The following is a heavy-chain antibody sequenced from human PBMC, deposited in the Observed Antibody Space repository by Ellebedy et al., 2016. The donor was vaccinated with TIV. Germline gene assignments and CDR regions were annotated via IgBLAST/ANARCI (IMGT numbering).Heavy chain of an antibody. J-gene: IGHJ4*02. V-gene: IGHV4-59*08. CDR3: ARLTRTIFGVVQTIDY. CDR2: MYYSGST. CDR1: GGSIRTYY. D-gene: IGHD3-3*01. Sequence: MPSETLSLTCTVSGGSIRTYYWSWIRQPPGKGLEFIAHMYYSGSTTYNPSLKSRVSISLDTPKNQFSLTLSSVTAADTAVYYCARLTRTIFGVVQTIDYWGQGTLVTVSS.